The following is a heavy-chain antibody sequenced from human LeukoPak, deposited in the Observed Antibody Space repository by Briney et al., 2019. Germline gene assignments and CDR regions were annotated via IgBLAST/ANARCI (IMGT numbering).Heavy chain of an antibody. CDR2: ISQSGTT. CDR1: GGSISSDNW. D-gene: IGHD3-10*01. V-gene: IGHV4-4*02. Sequence: SGTLSLTCAVSGGSISSDNWWNWVRQPPGKGLEWVGEISQSGTTNYNPSLKSRVTISIDKSKNHFSLNLISVTAADTAVYYCARDRNVLVRGVLDYWGQGALVPVSS. J-gene: IGHJ4*02. CDR3: ARDRNVLVRGVLDY.